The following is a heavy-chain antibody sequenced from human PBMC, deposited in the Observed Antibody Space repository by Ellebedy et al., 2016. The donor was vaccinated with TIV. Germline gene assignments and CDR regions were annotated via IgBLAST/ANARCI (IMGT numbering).Heavy chain of an antibody. D-gene: IGHD4/OR15-4a*01. CDR3: ARARGADYIDK. CDR1: GFTFSGYS. J-gene: IGHJ4*02. V-gene: IGHV3-21*01. Sequence: PGGSLRLSCAASGFTFSGYSMNWVRQAPGKGLEWVSSISRGSSDMSYADSVKGRFTISRDDAKNALFVQMNSLRVEDTAVYYCARARGADYIDKWGQGTLVTVSS. CDR2: ISRGSSDM.